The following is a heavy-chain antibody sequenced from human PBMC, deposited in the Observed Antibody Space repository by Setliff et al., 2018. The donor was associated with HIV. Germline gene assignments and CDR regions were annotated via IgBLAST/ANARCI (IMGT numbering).Heavy chain of an antibody. CDR3: AGGLGDYYGSGTYYRHNWFDP. CDR1: AYSISSGYY. Sequence: PSETLSLTCAVSAYSISSGYYWGWIRQPPGKGLEWIGSIYHSGSTYYNPSLKSRVTISVDTSKNQFSLKLSSVTAADTAVYSCAGGLGDYYGSGTYYRHNWFDPWGQGTLVTVSS. D-gene: IGHD3-10*01. J-gene: IGHJ5*02. V-gene: IGHV4-38-2*01. CDR2: IYHSGST.